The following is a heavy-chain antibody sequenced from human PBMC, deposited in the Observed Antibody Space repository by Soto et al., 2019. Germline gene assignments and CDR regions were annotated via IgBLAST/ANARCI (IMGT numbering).Heavy chain of an antibody. Sequence: ASVKVSCKASGYTFTSYYMHWVRQAPGQGLEWMGIINPSGGSTSYAQKFQGRVTMTRDTSTSTVYMELSSLRSEDTAVYYCARGGVVPAARYNWFDPWGQGTLVTVSP. D-gene: IGHD2-2*01. CDR1: GYTFTSYY. CDR2: INPSGGST. CDR3: ARGGVVPAARYNWFDP. J-gene: IGHJ5*02. V-gene: IGHV1-46*01.